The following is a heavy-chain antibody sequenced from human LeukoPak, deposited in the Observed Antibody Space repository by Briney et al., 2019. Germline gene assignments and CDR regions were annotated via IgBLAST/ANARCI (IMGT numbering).Heavy chain of an antibody. CDR1: GGSISSGGYY. V-gene: IGHV4-30-2*01. CDR2: IYHSGST. Sequence: PSETLSLTCTVSGGSISSGGYYWSWIRQPPGKGLEWIGYIYHSGSTYYNPSLKSRVTISVDRSKNQFSLKLSSVTAADTAVYYCARGRRITGIKGPFDYWGPGTLVTVSS. D-gene: IGHD1-20*01. CDR3: ARGRRITGIKGPFDY. J-gene: IGHJ4*02.